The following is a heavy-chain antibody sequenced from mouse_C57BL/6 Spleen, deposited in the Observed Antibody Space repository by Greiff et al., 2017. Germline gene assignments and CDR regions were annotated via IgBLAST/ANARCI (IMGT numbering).Heavy chain of an antibody. D-gene: IGHD2-3*01. CDR3: ARYDGYYGAMDY. V-gene: IGHV1-82*01. CDR1: GYAFSSSW. J-gene: IGHJ4*01. Sequence: VQLQESGPELVKPGASVKISCKASGYAFSSSWMNWVKQRPGKGLEWIGRIYPGDGDTNYNGKFKGKATLTADKSSSTAYMQLSSLTSEDSAVYFCARYDGYYGAMDYWGQGTSVTVSS. CDR2: IYPGDGDT.